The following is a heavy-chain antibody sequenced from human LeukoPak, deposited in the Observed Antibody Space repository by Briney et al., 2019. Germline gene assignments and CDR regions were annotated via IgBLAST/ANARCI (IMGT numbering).Heavy chain of an antibody. CDR1: GGSLSSYY. D-gene: IGHD3-10*01. CDR2: ISYSGST. CDR3: ARVENYGSGSSEYWFDP. V-gene: IGHV4-59*07. J-gene: IGHJ5*02. Sequence: SDTLSLTCTVSGGSLSSYYWSWIRQPPGKGLEWLGYISYSGSTNSSPSLKSRVTISVDTSKNQFSLKLSSVTAAETAVYYCARVENYGSGSSEYWFDPWGQGTLVTVSS.